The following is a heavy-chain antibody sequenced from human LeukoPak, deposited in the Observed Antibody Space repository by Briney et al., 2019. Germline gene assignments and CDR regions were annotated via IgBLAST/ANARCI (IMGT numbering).Heavy chain of an antibody. D-gene: IGHD5-12*01. Sequence: PGGSLRLSCAASGFTFSSYAMSWVRQAPGKGLEWVSAISGSGGSTYYADSVKGRFTISRDNSKNTLYLQMNSLRAEDTAVYYCAKDGTRGYDFHHRLDYWGQGTLVTVSS. CDR2: ISGSGGST. CDR1: GFTFSSYA. CDR3: AKDGTRGYDFHHRLDY. V-gene: IGHV3-23*01. J-gene: IGHJ4*02.